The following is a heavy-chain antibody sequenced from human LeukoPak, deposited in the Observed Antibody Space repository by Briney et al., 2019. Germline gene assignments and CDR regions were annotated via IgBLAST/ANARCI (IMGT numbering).Heavy chain of an antibody. Sequence: PSETLSLTCTVSGCSINSNAYYSAWIRQPPGKGLEWIGSIYSSVSTYYNPSLKSRVTISVDTSKNQFSLRLSSVTAADTALYYCAYSGSYGHLGYWGQGIPVTVSS. CDR1: GCSINSNAYY. CDR3: AYSGSYGHLGY. J-gene: IGHJ4*02. D-gene: IGHD1-26*01. V-gene: IGHV4-39*01. CDR2: IYSSVST.